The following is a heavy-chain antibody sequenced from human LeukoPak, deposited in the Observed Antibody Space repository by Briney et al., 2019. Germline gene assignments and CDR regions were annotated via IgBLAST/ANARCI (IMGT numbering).Heavy chain of an antibody. J-gene: IGHJ4*02. Sequence: GGSLRLSCAASGFIFSSYAMSWVRQVPGKGLEWVSTLSGSGGRTYYADSVKGRFTISRDNSKNTLYLQMDSLRAEDTAIFYCAKGGATKFYFDYWGQGTLVIVSS. CDR3: AKGGATKFYFDY. V-gene: IGHV3-23*01. D-gene: IGHD5-12*01. CDR1: GFIFSSYA. CDR2: LSGSGGRT.